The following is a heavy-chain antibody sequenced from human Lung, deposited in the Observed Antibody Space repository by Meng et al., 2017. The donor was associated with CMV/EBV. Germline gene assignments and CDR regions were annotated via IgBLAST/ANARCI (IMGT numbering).Heavy chain of an antibody. J-gene: IGHJ6*02. CDR3: ARNEPTYYGSGTILGMDV. Sequence: SETXSLXCTVSGGSISTYYWSWIRQPPGKGLEWIGSIYYSGSNKYNPSLKSRVTMSVDKSKNQFTLNLHCVNAADTAVYYWARNEPTYYGSGTILGMDVWXQGTXVTVYS. V-gene: IGHV4-59*01. CDR1: GGSISTYY. CDR2: IYYSGSN. D-gene: IGHD3-10*01.